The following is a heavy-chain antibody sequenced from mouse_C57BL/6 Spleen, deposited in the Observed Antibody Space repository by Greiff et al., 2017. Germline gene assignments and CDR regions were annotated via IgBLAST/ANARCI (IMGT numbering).Heavy chain of an antibody. V-gene: IGHV1-58*01. CDR2: IYIGNGYT. D-gene: IGHD1-1*01. CDR3: AKGITTVVATDAMDY. Sequence: EVKLQESGAELVRPGSSVKMSCKTSGYTFTSYGINWVKQRPGQGLEWIGYIYIGNGYTEYNEKFKGKATLTSDTSSSTAYMQLSSLTSEDSAIYFCAKGITTVVATDAMDYWGQGTSVTVSS. CDR1: GYTFTSYG. J-gene: IGHJ4*01.